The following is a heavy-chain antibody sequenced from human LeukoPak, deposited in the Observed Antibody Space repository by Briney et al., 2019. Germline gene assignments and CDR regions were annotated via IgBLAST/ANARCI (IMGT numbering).Heavy chain of an antibody. CDR2: IYYSGST. Sequence: SETLSLTRTVSGGSISSYYWSWIRQPPGKGLEWIGYIYYSGSTNYNPSLKSRVTISVDTSKNQFSLKLSSVTAADTAVYYCARHRGYSSGWYYFDYWGQGTLVTVSS. CDR3: ARHRGYSSGWYYFDY. D-gene: IGHD6-19*01. V-gene: IGHV4-59*01. J-gene: IGHJ4*02. CDR1: GGSISSYY.